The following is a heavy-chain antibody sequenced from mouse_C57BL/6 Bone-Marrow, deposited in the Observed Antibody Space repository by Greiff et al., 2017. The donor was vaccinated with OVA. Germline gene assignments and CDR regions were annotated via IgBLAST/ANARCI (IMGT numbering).Heavy chain of an antibody. CDR1: GYTFTSYW. V-gene: IGHV1-55*01. J-gene: IGHJ2*01. CDR2: IYPGSGST. CDR3: ARGLYYFDY. Sequence: QVQLQQPGAELVKPGASVKMSCKASGYTFTSYWITWVKQRPGQGLEWIGDIYPGSGSTNYNEKFKSKATLTVATSSSTAYMQLSSLTSEDAAVYYCARGLYYFDYWGQGTTLTVSS.